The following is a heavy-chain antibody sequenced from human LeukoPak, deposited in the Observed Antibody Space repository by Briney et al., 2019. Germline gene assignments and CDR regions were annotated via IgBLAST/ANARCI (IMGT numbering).Heavy chain of an antibody. J-gene: IGHJ4*02. CDR2: ISDSGSPI. Sequence: KPGGSLRLSCAVSGFIFSDYYMSWIRQAPGKGLEWVSYISDSGSPIYYADSVKGRFTISRDNSKNTLYLQMNSLRAEDTAVYYCARRTYCGGDCYYFDYWGQGTLVTVSS. CDR3: ARRTYCGGDCYYFDY. CDR1: GFIFSDYY. V-gene: IGHV3-11*01. D-gene: IGHD2-21*02.